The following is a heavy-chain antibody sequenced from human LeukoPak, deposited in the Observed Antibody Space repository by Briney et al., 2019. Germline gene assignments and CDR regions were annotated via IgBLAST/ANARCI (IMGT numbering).Heavy chain of an antibody. CDR1: GFTFSSYA. D-gene: IGHD5-12*01. J-gene: IGHJ4*02. CDR2: VSNSGATT. Sequence: GGSLRLSCAASGFTFSSYAMSWVRQPPGKGLEWVSAVSNSGATTYYADSVKGRFTISRDNSKNTLFLQMNSLRAEDTAVYYCARAHTKYVDVVATNYWGQATLVTVSS. V-gene: IGHV3-23*01. CDR3: ARAHTKYVDVVATNY.